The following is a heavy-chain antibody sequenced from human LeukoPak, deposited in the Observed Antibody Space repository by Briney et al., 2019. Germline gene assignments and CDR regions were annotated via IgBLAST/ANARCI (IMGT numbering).Heavy chain of an antibody. D-gene: IGHD3-22*01. Sequence: GGSLRLSCAASGFTFSDYYMSWIRQAPGKGLEWVSYISSSGSTIYYADSVKGRFTISRDNAKNSLYLQMNSLRAEDTAVYYCARHPRTYYYDSSGYYYRRWGQGTLATVSS. CDR3: ARHPRTYYYDSSGYYYRR. CDR2: ISSSGSTI. CDR1: GFTFSDYY. V-gene: IGHV3-11*01. J-gene: IGHJ4*02.